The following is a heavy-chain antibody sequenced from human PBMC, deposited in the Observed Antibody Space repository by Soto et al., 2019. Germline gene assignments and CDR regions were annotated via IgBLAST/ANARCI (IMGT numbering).Heavy chain of an antibody. D-gene: IGHD7-27*01. CDR2: VYYSGST. CDR1: GGSISGYY. J-gene: IGHJ3*02. V-gene: IGHV4-59*01. CDR3: ARDWGHDAFDI. Sequence: SETLSLTCTVSGGSISGYYWSWIRQPPGKGLEWIGWVYYSGSTNYNPSLKSQVTISVDTSKNQFSLKLSSVAAADTAVYYCARDWGHDAFDIWGRGTMVTVSS.